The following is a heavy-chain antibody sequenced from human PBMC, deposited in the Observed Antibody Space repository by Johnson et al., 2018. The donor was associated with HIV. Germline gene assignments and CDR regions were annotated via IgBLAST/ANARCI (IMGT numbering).Heavy chain of an antibody. CDR1: GFTFSIYA. CDR2: IGTAGDT. Sequence: VQLVESGGDWVQPGGSLRLSCAASGFTFSIYAMHWVRQPTGKGLEWVSAIGTAGDTYYAASVRGRFTISRENAKNSLDLQMNSLRAGDTAVYYCARDPFTPAGSDAFNIWGQGTMVTVSS. J-gene: IGHJ3*02. V-gene: IGHV3-13*01. CDR3: ARDPFTPAGSDAFNI. D-gene: IGHD2-15*01.